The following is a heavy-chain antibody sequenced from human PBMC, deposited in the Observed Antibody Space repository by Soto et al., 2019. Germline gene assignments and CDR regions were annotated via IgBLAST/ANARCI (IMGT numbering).Heavy chain of an antibody. V-gene: IGHV1-69*01. D-gene: IGHD5-18*01. CDR3: ARVDSSMFEGGEGLDP. CDR1: GGTFNNNA. CDR2: FIPMFDIT. Sequence: QVQLVQSGAEVKTPGSSVKVSCKASGGTFNNNAINWVRQAPGQGLEWMGGFIPMFDITDYAQKFQGRVTITADESTGTTYLALHSLRAEDTAVYYCARVDSSMFEGGEGLDPWGQGTLVTVSS. J-gene: IGHJ5*02.